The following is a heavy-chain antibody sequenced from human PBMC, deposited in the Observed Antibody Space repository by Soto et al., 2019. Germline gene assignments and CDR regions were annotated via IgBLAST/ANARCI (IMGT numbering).Heavy chain of an antibody. J-gene: IGHJ6*02. D-gene: IGHD6-13*01. CDR1: GGTFSSYA. CDR2: IIPIFGTA. Sequence: SVKVSCKASGGTFSSYAISWVRQAPGQGLEWMGGIIPIFGTANYAQKFQGRVTITADESTGTAYMELSSLRSEDTAVYYCARDGAAAGYYYYYGMDVWGQGTTVT. V-gene: IGHV1-69*13. CDR3: ARDGAAAGYYYYYGMDV.